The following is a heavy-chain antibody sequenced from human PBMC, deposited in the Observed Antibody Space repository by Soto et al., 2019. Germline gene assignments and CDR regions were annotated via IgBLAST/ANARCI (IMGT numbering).Heavy chain of an antibody. V-gene: IGHV1-69*13. J-gene: IGHJ6*02. D-gene: IGHD3-3*01. CDR2: IIPIFGIG. Sequence: SVKVSCKASGGTFNIYAISWVRQAPGQGLEWMGGIIPIFGIGNDAQRFQGRVTITADESTGTAYMELSSLRSEDTGVYYCARSAITLFGVVSIPPHYYSEMDVWGQGTTVTVSS. CDR1: GGTFNIYA. CDR3: ARSAITLFGVVSIPPHYYSEMDV.